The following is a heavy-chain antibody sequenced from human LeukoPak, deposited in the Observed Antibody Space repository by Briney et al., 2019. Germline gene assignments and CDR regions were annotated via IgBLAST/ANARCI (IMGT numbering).Heavy chain of an antibody. Sequence: ASVKVSCKASGYTFRNYGITWVRQAPGQGLECMGWISTYNGNTNYQQKFQGRVTMTTDTSTSTVYMELRSLRSDDTALYYCARVFGSSSVTNNWFDPWGQGTLVTVSS. CDR1: GYTFRNYG. CDR2: ISTYNGNT. V-gene: IGHV1-18*01. CDR3: ARVFGSSSVTNNWFDP. D-gene: IGHD2-2*01. J-gene: IGHJ5*02.